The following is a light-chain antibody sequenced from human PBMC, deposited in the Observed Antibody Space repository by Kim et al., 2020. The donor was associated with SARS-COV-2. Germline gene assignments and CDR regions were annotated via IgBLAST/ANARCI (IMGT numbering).Light chain of an antibody. CDR2: AAS. CDR3: QQGYSSPQIT. CDR1: QSISSH. J-gene: IGKJ5*01. V-gene: IGKV1-39*01. Sequence: GDRVTITCRASQSISSHLNWYQQKPGEAPKLLIYAASSLQSGVPSRFSGSGSGTDFTLTISSLQPEDFATYFCQQGYSSPQITFGQGTRL.